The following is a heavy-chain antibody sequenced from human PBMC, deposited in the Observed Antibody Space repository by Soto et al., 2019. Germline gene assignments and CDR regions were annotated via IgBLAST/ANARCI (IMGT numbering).Heavy chain of an antibody. CDR1: GFSVSRNY. CDR3: ARDFTY. Sequence: EVQLVETGGGLIQPGGSLRLSCAASGFSVSRNYMSWVRQAPGKGLEWVSIIHSGGSTYFADSVKGRFTISRDNSKNTLYRQMNSLRAEDTAVYFCARDFTYWGQGTLVTVSS. CDR2: IHSGGST. V-gene: IGHV3-53*02. J-gene: IGHJ4*02.